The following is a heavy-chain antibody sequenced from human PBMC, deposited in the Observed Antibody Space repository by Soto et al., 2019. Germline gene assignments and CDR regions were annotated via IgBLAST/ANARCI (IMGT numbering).Heavy chain of an antibody. V-gene: IGHV5-51*01. Sequence: GESLKLSCKGSGYSFTRYLMGWVRQMPGKGLEWMGIIYPGDSDTRYSPSFQGQVTISADESISTAYLQWSSLKASDTAMYYCARLADYGDYWFDPWGQGTLVTVSS. J-gene: IGHJ5*02. CDR3: ARLADYGDYWFDP. CDR2: IYPGDSDT. D-gene: IGHD4-17*01. CDR1: GYSFTRYL.